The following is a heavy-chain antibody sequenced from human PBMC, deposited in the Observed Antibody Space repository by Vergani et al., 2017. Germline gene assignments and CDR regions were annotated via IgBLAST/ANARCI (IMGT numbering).Heavy chain of an antibody. Sequence: QVQLVESGGGVVQPGRSLRLSCAASGFTFSSYALHWVRQAPGKGLEWVAVISYDGSNKYYADSGKGRFTITRDNSKNTLYLQMNSLRAEDTAVYYCARGGRFESPSRNYYYYMDVWGKGTTVTVSS. CDR1: GFTFSSYA. CDR2: ISYDGSNK. D-gene: IGHD3-10*01. CDR3: ARGGRFESPSRNYYYYMDV. V-gene: IGHV3-30-3*01. J-gene: IGHJ6*03.